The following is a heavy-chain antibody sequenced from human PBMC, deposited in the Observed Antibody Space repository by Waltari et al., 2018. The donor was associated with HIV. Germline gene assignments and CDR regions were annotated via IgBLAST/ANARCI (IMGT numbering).Heavy chain of an antibody. CDR2: ISGSVSHT. CDR1: GVTFRSHA. CDR3: AKDFDTSGLPYVVIDS. J-gene: IGHJ4*02. Sequence: EVKLVQSGGGLVQPGGSLRLSCTASGVTFRSHAMSWVRQTPGTGLQWVSTISGSVSHTYYADAAKGRFTISRDNSENTLFLQMTRLRVEDTARYFCAKDFDTSGLPYVVIDSWGQGTLVTVSS. D-gene: IGHD3-22*01. V-gene: IGHV3-23*04.